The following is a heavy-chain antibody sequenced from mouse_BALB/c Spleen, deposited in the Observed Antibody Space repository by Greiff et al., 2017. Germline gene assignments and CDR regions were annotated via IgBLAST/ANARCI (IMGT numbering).Heavy chain of an antibody. Sequence: EVQLQQSGTVLARPGASVKMSCKASGYTFTSYWMHWVKQRPGQGLVWIGAIYPGNSDTSYNQKFKGKAKLTAVTSTSTAYMELSSLTNEDSAVYYCTGYGNYGVYFDYWGQGTTLTVSS. J-gene: IGHJ2*01. CDR2: IYPGNSDT. CDR3: TGYGNYGVYFDY. D-gene: IGHD2-10*02. V-gene: IGHV1-5*01. CDR1: GYTFTSYW.